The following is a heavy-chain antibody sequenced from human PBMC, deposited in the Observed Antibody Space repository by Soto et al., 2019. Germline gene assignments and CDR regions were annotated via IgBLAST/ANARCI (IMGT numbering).Heavy chain of an antibody. Sequence: GESLTISCKGSGYCFTSYWIGWVRQMPGKGLEWMGIIYPGDSDTRYSPSFQGQATISADKSISTAYLQWSSLRAWATEMYYCERHEKQTIGFIMVGGVIPHLYSPYMDVWGKGTTVTVSS. D-gene: IGHD3-10*01. V-gene: IGHV5-51*01. CDR2: IYPGDSDT. CDR3: ERHEKQTIGFIMVGGVIPHLYSPYMDV. CDR1: GYCFTSYW. J-gene: IGHJ6*03.